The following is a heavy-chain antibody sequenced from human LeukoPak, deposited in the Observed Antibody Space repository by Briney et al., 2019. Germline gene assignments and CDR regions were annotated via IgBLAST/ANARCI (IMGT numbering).Heavy chain of an antibody. V-gene: IGHV4-34*01. CDR2: INHSGST. Sequence: PSETLSLTCAVYGGSFSGYYWSWIRQPPGKGLEWIGEINHSGSTNYNPSLKSRVTISVDTSKNQFSLKLSSVTAADTAVYYCARDLTTSIAARPDWFDPWGQGTLVTVSS. CDR3: ARDLTTSIAARPDWFDP. J-gene: IGHJ5*02. D-gene: IGHD6-6*01. CDR1: GGSFSGYY.